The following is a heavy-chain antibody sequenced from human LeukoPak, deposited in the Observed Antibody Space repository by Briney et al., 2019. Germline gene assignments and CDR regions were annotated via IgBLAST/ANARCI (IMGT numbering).Heavy chain of an antibody. CDR2: INHSGST. CDR1: GGSISSGGYY. D-gene: IGHD3-10*01. CDR3: ARGRWFGELLYPESPFDY. J-gene: IGHJ4*02. V-gene: IGHV4-30-2*01. Sequence: SQTLSLTCTVSGGSISSGGYYWSWIRQPPGKGLERIGEINHSGSTNYNPSLKSRVTISVDTSKNQFSLKLSSVTAADTAVYYCARGRWFGELLYPESPFDYWGQGTLVTVSS.